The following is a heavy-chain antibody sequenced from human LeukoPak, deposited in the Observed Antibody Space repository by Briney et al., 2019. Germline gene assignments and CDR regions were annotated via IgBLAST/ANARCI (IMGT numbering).Heavy chain of an antibody. CDR1: GYTFTGYY. D-gene: IGHD1-14*01. CDR3: ARVLHRYYYYYMDV. CDR2: VNPNSGGT. V-gene: IGHV1-2*02. J-gene: IGHJ6*03. Sequence: ASVKVSCKASGYTFTGYYMHWVRQAPGQGLEWMGWVNPNSGGTNYAQKFQGRVTMTRDTSISTAYLELSRLRSGDTAVYYCARVLHRYYYYYMDVWGKGTTVTVSS.